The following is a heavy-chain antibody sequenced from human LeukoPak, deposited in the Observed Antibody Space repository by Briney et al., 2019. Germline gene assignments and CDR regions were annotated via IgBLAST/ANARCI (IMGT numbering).Heavy chain of an antibody. CDR2: IYYSGST. CDR3: ARGTPTPYYYYYMDV. Sequence: SETLSLTCTVSGGSISSYYWSWIRQPPGKGLEWIGYIYYSGSTNYNSSLKSRVTILVDMSKNQFSLKLSSVTAADTAVYYCARGTPTPYYYYYMDVWGKGTTVTVSS. V-gene: IGHV4-59*08. D-gene: IGHD1/OR15-1a*01. CDR1: GGSISSYY. J-gene: IGHJ6*03.